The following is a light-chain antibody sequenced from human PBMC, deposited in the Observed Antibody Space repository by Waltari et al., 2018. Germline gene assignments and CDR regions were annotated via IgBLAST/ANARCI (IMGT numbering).Light chain of an antibody. V-gene: IGKV3-11*01. CDR2: DAF. CDR3: QQRSNWIT. J-gene: IGKJ5*01. Sequence: EIVLTQSPATLSLSPGERATLSCRASQSVSSHLAWYQQKPGQAPRLLIYDAFNRATGIPARFSGSGSGTDFTLTISSLEPEEFAVYYCQQRSNWITFGQGTRREIK. CDR1: QSVSSH.